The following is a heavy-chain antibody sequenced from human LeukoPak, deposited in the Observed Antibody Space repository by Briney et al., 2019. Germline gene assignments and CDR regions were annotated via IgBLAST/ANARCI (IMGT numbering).Heavy chain of an antibody. CDR3: ARDYCSGGSCYGGHDY. J-gene: IGHJ4*02. V-gene: IGHV3-23*01. D-gene: IGHD2-15*01. CDR2: ISAGGSNT. CDR1: GVTFSSYG. Sequence: GGSLRLSCAASGVTFSSYGRSWGRQAPGKGLEWVSGISAGGSNTYYADSVMGRFTISRDNSKNTLYLQMNSLRAEDTAIYYCARDYCSGGSCYGGHDYWGQGTLVTVSS.